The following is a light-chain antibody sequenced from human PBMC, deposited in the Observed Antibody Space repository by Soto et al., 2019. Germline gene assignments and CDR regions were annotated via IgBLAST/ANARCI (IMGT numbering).Light chain of an antibody. CDR1: SSNIGSNP. CDR3: AAWDDSLNGYRV. J-gene: IGLJ3*02. CDR2: SNN. Sequence: QSVLTQPPSASGTPGQRVTISCSGSSSNIGSNPVNWYQQLPGTAPKLLIYSNNQRHSGVPDRFSGSKSCTSASLAISGLQSEDEADYYCAAWDDSLNGYRVFGGGTKVTVL. V-gene: IGLV1-44*01.